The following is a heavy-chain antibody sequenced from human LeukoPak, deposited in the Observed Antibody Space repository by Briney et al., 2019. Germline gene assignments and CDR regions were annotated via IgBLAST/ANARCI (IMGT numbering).Heavy chain of an antibody. D-gene: IGHD3-22*01. Sequence: KPSQTLPLTCTVSGGSISGYYWSWIRQSPGKGLVWIGYMYYSGSTNYNPSLKSRFTLSVDISKNQFSLKLSSVTAADTALYYCARHFTYYYDSSGYPRDAFDIWGQGTMVTVSS. CDR1: GGSISGYY. J-gene: IGHJ3*02. CDR3: ARHFTYYYDSSGYPRDAFDI. V-gene: IGHV4-59*08. CDR2: MYYSGST.